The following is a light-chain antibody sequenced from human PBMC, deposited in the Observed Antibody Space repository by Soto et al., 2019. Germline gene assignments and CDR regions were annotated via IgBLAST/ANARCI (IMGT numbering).Light chain of an antibody. CDR2: AAS. V-gene: IGKV1-39*01. J-gene: IGKJ1*01. CDR1: QNIKYY. Sequence: DIQMTQSPSSLSLSVGDRVTITCRASQNIKYYLNWYQQKPGKAPKLLIYAASSLENGVPSRFSGSGSGSDFTLIISSLQPEDCATYYCQHSFNTPTFGQGTRVEV. CDR3: QHSFNTPT.